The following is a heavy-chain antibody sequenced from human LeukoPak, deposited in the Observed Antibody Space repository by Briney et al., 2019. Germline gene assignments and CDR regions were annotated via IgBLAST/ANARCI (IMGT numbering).Heavy chain of an antibody. CDR1: GFTFSCYA. Sequence: GGSLRLSCAASGFTFSCYAMSWVRQPPGKGLEWVAFIRYDGSNKYYANSVKGRFTISRDNSKNTLYLQMNSLRAEDTAVYYCAKVLNGWGSPHFDYWGQGTLVTVSS. V-gene: IGHV3-30*02. CDR3: AKVLNGWGSPHFDY. CDR2: IRYDGSNK. J-gene: IGHJ4*02. D-gene: IGHD6-19*01.